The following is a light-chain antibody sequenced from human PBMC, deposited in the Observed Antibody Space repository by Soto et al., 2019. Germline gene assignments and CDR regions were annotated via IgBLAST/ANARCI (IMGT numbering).Light chain of an antibody. V-gene: IGKV1-5*03. CDR3: QQYNSYPWT. Sequence: DIRMTQSPSTLSASVGDRVTITCRASQSISGWLAWYQQKPGKAPKLLIYKASSLESGVPLRFSGSGAGTEFTLTISSLQPADFATYYCQQYNSYPWTFGQGTKVEIK. J-gene: IGKJ1*01. CDR2: KAS. CDR1: QSISGW.